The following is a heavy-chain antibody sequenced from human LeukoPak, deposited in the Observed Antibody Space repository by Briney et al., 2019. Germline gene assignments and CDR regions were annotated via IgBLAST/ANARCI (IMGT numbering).Heavy chain of an antibody. D-gene: IGHD3-9*01. CDR3: AARGSHFDWLNDY. V-gene: IGHV3-23*01. J-gene: IGHJ4*02. CDR2: ISGSGGST. CDR1: GFTFSRYA. Sequence: PGGSLRLSCAASGFTFSRYAMNWVRQAPGKGLEWVSAISGSGGSTYYADSVKGRFTISRDNSKNTLYLQMNSLRAEDTAVYYCAARGSHFDWLNDYWGQGTLVTVSS.